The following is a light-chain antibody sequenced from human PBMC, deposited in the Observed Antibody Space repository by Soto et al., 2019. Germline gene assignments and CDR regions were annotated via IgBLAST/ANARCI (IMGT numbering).Light chain of an antibody. V-gene: IGKV1-6*01. CDR3: LQDYNYPAT. CDR1: QGIKND. Sequence: AIQMTQSPSSLSASVGDRVTITCRASQGIKNDLGWYQQKPGKAPELLIYEASSLQSGVPSRFSGSGFGTDFTLTISSLQPEDFATYYCLQDYNYPATFGPGTKVDIK. CDR2: EAS. J-gene: IGKJ3*01.